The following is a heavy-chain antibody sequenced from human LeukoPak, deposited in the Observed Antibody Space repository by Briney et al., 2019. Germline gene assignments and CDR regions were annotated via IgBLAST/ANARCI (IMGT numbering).Heavy chain of an antibody. V-gene: IGHV3-7*01. Sequence: PGGSLRLSCAASGFTFSSYWMSWVRQAPGKGLEWVANIKQDGSEKYYVDSVKGRFTISRDNAKNSLYLQMNSLGAEDTAVYYCARDLDIVVVPAAMVPDYWGQGTLVTVSS. D-gene: IGHD2-2*03. CDR1: GFTFSSYW. J-gene: IGHJ4*02. CDR3: ARDLDIVVVPAAMVPDY. CDR2: IKQDGSEK.